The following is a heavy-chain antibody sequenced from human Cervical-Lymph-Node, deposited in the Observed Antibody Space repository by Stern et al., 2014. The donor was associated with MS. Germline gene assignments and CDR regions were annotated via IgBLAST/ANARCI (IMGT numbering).Heavy chain of an antibody. CDR2: IHPGDSEV. D-gene: IGHD4-11*01. V-gene: IGHV5-51*01. J-gene: IGHJ4*02. CDR1: GYSFTNYW. CDR3: ARQLGHSNFLHY. Sequence: EVHLVESGAGVKRPGQSLKISCRASGYSFTNYWVAWVRQKPGKDLEWMGIIHPGDSEVRYSPSFQGRVTMSVDRSINTAYLQWSSLQPSDTAMYYCARQLGHSNFLHYWGQGVLVTVSS.